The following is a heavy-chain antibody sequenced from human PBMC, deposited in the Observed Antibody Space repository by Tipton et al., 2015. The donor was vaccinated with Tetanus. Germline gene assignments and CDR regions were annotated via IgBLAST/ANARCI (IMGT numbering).Heavy chain of an antibody. D-gene: IGHD6-13*01. Sequence: QSGAEVKKPGSSVKVSCKASGGTFTNYALSWVRQAPGQGLEWVGGITPIFGTTNSAPKFQGRVTITADESTNTAYMELSSLRSEDTAVYYCARGWGSSWYYFDNWGQGTLVTVSS. CDR2: ITPIFGTT. J-gene: IGHJ4*02. CDR1: GGTFTNYA. CDR3: ARGWGSSWYYFDN. V-gene: IGHV1-69*01.